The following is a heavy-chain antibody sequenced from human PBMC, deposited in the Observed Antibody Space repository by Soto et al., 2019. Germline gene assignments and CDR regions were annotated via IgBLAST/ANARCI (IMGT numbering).Heavy chain of an antibody. Sequence: EVQLLDSGGGLVQPGGSLRLSCAASGFTFSNYVMNWVRQAPGKGLDWVSAISASGGSTYYADSVKGRFTISRDNYKNTRYLQMSSLRAEDTAVYYCAKGPLGSGDLSDYWGQGTLVTVSS. CDR1: GFTFSNYV. CDR2: ISASGGST. D-gene: IGHD3-3*01. V-gene: IGHV3-23*01. CDR3: AKGPLGSGDLSDY. J-gene: IGHJ4*02.